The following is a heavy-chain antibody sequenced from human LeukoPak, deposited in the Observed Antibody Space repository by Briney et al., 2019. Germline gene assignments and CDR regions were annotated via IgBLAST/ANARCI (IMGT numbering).Heavy chain of an antibody. V-gene: IGHV4-38-2*02. CDR1: GYSISSGYY. J-gene: IGHJ4*02. Sequence: PSETLSLTCTVSGYSISSGYYWGWIRQPPGKGLEWIGSIYHSGSTYYNPSLKSRVTISVDTSKNQFSLKLTSVTAADTAVYYCARPLQGRTVTLHYWGQGTLVTVSS. CDR3: ARPLQGRTVTLHY. D-gene: IGHD4-17*01. CDR2: IYHSGST.